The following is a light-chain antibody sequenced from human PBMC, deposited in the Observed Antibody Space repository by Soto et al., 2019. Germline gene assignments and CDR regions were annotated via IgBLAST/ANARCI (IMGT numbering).Light chain of an antibody. Sequence: EMVMTQSPGTLSVSPGERATLSCGASQSVSSNLAWYQHKPGQAPRLLIYGASTRATGIPARFSGSGSGTEFTLTISSLQSEDFAVYYCQQYTRGRTFAQGTRWIS. V-gene: IGKV3-15*01. CDR1: QSVSSN. CDR3: QQYTRGRT. J-gene: IGKJ1*01. CDR2: GAS.